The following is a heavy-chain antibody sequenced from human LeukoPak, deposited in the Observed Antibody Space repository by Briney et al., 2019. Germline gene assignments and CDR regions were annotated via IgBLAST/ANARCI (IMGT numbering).Heavy chain of an antibody. CDR3: ARAKYTFNCFDP. J-gene: IGHJ5*02. Sequence: ASVKVSCKASGYAFTDYYMHWVRQAPGHGVEGMGWINPNSGGTNSAQKFQGRVTMTRDTSISTAFMELSRLRSDDTAVYYCARAKYTFNCFDPWGQGTLVTVSS. CDR1: GYAFTDYY. D-gene: IGHD5-18*01. CDR2: INPNSGGT. V-gene: IGHV1-2*02.